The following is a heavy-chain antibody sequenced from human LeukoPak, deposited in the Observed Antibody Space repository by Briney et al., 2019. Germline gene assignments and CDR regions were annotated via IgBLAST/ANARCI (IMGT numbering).Heavy chain of an antibody. Sequence: GASVKVSCKASGGTFSSYAISWVRQAPGQGLEWMGGIIPIFGTANYAQKFQGRVTITADESTSTAYMELSSLRSEDTAVYYCASLEYYYDSSGYPYWGQGTLVTVSS. CDR2: IIPIFGTA. CDR3: ASLEYYYDSSGYPY. V-gene: IGHV1-69*13. J-gene: IGHJ4*02. CDR1: GGTFSSYA. D-gene: IGHD3-22*01.